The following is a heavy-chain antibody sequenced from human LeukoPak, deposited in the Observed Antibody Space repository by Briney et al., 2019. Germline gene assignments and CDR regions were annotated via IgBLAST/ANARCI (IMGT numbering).Heavy chain of an antibody. J-gene: IGHJ6*03. Sequence: PGGSLRLSCAASGFIFDDYAMHWVRQAPGKGLEWVSGISWNSGSIGYADSVKGRFTISRDNAKNSLYLHMSSLRAEDTAVYYCARDPYSGGYGDDYYYYMDVWGKGTTVTISS. CDR1: GFIFDDYA. D-gene: IGHD1-26*01. V-gene: IGHV3-9*01. CDR2: ISWNSGSI. CDR3: ARDPYSGGYGDDYYYYMDV.